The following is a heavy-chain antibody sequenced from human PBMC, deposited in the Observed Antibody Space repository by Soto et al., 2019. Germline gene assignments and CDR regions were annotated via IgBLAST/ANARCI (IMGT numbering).Heavy chain of an antibody. CDR1: GVTFSSSG. D-gene: IGHD3-16*02. Sequence: QVHLVQSGTEVQKPWSSLKVSGKASGVTFSSSGFSWVRQAPEQGLEWMGMIVPSLDTTNYAQKFQARVTITADEVTSTAYMELRSLRSEDTAVYYCARWPQPRYTADPYAVDVWGQGTRVIVSS. CDR2: IVPSLDTT. CDR3: ARWPQPRYTADPYAVDV. J-gene: IGHJ6*02. V-gene: IGHV1-69*11.